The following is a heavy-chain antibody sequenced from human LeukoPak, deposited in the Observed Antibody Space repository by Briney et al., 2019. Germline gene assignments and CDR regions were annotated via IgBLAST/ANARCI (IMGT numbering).Heavy chain of an antibody. CDR3: ARFPGAAAGFDY. J-gene: IGHJ4*02. CDR2: INHSGST. D-gene: IGHD6-13*01. CDR1: GGSFIGYY. V-gene: IGHV4-34*01. Sequence: SETLSLTCAVYGGSFIGYYWSWIRQPPGKGLDWIGEINHSGSTNYNPSLKSQVTISVDTSKNQFSLKLSSVTAADTAVYYCARFPGAAAGFDYWGQGTLVTVSS.